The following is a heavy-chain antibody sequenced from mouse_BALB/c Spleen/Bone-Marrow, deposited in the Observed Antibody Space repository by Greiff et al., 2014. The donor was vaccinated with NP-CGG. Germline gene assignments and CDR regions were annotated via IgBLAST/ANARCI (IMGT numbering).Heavy chain of an antibody. CDR2: IDPANGDT. D-gene: IGHD1-1*01. CDR3: TKPSFYYGSSYWYFDV. J-gene: IGHJ1*01. CDR1: GFNIKDTL. Sequence: VQLKESGAELVKPGASVKLSCTASGFNIKDTLMHWVKQRPGQGLEWIGRIDPANGDTKYDPKFQGKATITADTSSNTAYLQLSSLTSEDTAVYYCTKPSFYYGSSYWYFDVWGAGTTVTVSS. V-gene: IGHV14-3*02.